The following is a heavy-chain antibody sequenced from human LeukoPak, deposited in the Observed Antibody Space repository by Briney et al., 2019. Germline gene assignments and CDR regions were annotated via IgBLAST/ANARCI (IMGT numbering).Heavy chain of an antibody. J-gene: IGHJ3*02. Sequence: ASVKVSCKASGYTFTSYYMHWVRQAPGQGLEWMGWISAYNGNTNYAQKLQGRVTMTTDTSTSTAYMELRSLRSDDTAVYYCARERYDFWSGYSFVHDAFDIWGQGTMVTVSS. D-gene: IGHD3-3*01. V-gene: IGHV1-18*04. CDR2: ISAYNGNT. CDR1: GYTFTSYY. CDR3: ARERYDFWSGYSFVHDAFDI.